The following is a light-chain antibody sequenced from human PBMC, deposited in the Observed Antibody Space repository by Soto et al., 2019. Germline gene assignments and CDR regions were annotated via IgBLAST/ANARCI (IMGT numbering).Light chain of an antibody. V-gene: IGLV2-14*01. CDR1: SSDVGAYNY. Sequence: QSALTQPASVSGSPGQPITISSTGTSSDVGAYNYVSWFQQHPGKAPTLIISEVSNRHSGVSSRFSGSKSGNAASLTISGLQAEDEADYFCFSFTTDWTHVFGTGTKVTVL. CDR2: EVS. J-gene: IGLJ1*01. CDR3: FSFTTDWTHV.